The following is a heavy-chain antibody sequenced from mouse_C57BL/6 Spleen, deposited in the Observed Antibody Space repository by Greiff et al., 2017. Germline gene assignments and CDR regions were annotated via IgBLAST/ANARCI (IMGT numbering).Heavy chain of an antibody. CDR1: GYTFTSYW. Sequence: QVQLQQPGAELVMPGASVKLSCKASGYTFTSYWMHWVKQRPGQGLEWIGEIDPSDSYTNYNQKFKGKSTLTVDKSSSTAYMQLSSLTSEDSAVYYCASGEVATPFDYWGQGTTLTVSS. CDR3: ASGEVATPFDY. CDR2: IDPSDSYT. D-gene: IGHD1-1*01. J-gene: IGHJ2*01. V-gene: IGHV1-69*01.